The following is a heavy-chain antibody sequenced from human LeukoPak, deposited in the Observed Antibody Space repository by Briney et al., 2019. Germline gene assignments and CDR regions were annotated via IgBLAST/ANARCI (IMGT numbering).Heavy chain of an antibody. CDR3: ARVVDPGGYYYFYYMDV. Sequence: GSLRLSCAASGFTFSTFAMIWVRQPPGEGLEWIGEINHSGSTNYNPSLKSRVTISVDTSKNQLSLKLSSVTAADTAVYYCARVVDPGGYYYFYYMDVWGKGTTVTVSS. CDR2: INHSGST. J-gene: IGHJ6*03. D-gene: IGHD3-16*01. CDR1: GFTFSTFA. V-gene: IGHV4-34*01.